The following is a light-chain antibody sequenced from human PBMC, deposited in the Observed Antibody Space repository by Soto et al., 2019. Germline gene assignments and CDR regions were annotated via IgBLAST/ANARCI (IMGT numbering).Light chain of an antibody. CDR3: CSYAGTYTFYV. Sequence: QSALTQPRSVSGSPGQSVTISCTGTSSDVGGYDYVSWYQQHPGKAPKLMIYDVTKRPSGVPDRFSGSRSGNTASLTISGLQAEDDAAYYCCSYAGTYTFYVFGTGTKVTVL. CDR2: DVT. V-gene: IGLV2-11*01. CDR1: SSDVGGYDY. J-gene: IGLJ1*01.